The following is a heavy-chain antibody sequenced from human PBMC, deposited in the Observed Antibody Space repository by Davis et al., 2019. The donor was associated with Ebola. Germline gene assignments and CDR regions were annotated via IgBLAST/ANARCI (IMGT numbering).Heavy chain of an antibody. CDR2: INHSGST. Sequence: MPLETLSLTCAVYGGSFSGYYWSWIRQPPGKGLEWIGEINHSGSTNYNPSLKSRVTISVDTSKNQFSLKLSSVTAADTAVYYCARFHRTYYYGSGSYYNYFDYWGQGTLVTVSS. CDR1: GGSFSGYY. D-gene: IGHD3-10*01. V-gene: IGHV4-34*01. CDR3: ARFHRTYYYGSGSYYNYFDY. J-gene: IGHJ4*02.